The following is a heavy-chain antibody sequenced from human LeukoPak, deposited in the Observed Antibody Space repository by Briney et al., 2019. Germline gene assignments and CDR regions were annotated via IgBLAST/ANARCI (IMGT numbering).Heavy chain of an antibody. CDR2: ISSGSSYI. CDR1: RSTFNIYS. V-gene: IGHV3-21*01. Sequence: PGGSLRLSCAASRSTFNIYSMNWVRQAPGKGPEWVSSISSGSSYIYYADSVKGRFTISRDNAKNSLYLQMNSLRAEDTAVYYCARGLGLRTGNWYFDLWGRGTLVTVSS. J-gene: IGHJ2*01. CDR3: ARGLGLRTGNWYFDL. D-gene: IGHD1-1*01.